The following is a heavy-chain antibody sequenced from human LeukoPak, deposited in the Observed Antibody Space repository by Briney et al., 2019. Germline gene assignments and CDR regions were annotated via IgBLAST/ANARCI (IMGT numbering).Heavy chain of an antibody. V-gene: IGHV3-23*01. Sequence: PGGSLRLSCAASGFTFSNYAMSWVRQAPGKGLEWVSAFSGSGGSTYYADSVKGRFTISRDNSKNTLYLQMNSLRAEDTAVYYCALSSSWYGGFFDYWGQGTLVTVSS. CDR1: GFTFSNYA. J-gene: IGHJ4*02. CDR3: ALSSSWYGGFFDY. D-gene: IGHD6-13*01. CDR2: FSGSGGST.